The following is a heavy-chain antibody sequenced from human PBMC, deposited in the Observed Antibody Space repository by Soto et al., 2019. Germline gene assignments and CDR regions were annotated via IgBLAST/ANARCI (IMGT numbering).Heavy chain of an antibody. CDR2: IWYDGSNK. D-gene: IGHD6-6*01. J-gene: IGHJ4*02. CDR3: ARARDSYSSSFHFEY. CDR1: GFTFSSYG. Sequence: QVQLVESGGGVVQPGRSLRLSCAASGFTFSSYGMHWVRQAPGKGLEWVAIIWYDGSNKYYADSVKGRFIISRDNSKNTRYVQMNSLRAEDTAVYYCARARDSYSSSFHFEYWGQGTLVTVSS. V-gene: IGHV3-33*01.